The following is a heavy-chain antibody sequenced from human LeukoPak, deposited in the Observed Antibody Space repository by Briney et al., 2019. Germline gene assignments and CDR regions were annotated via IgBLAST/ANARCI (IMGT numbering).Heavy chain of an antibody. D-gene: IGHD4-17*01. V-gene: IGHV3-23*01. CDR2: IHAGVIPA. CDR1: GFTFSAFA. Sequence: GGSLRLSCTVSGFTFSAFAMRGVRQAPGKGPELVSAIHAGVIPAFYAESVKGRFTISRDNSRNTLFLQMNSLAAEDPALYYCARHPNGDYIGAFDMWGPGTLVTVSS. J-gene: IGHJ3*02. CDR3: ARHPNGDYIGAFDM.